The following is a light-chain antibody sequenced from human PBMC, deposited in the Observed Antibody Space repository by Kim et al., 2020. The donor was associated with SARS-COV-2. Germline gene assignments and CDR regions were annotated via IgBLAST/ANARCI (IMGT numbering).Light chain of an antibody. Sequence: EIVLTQSPATLSLSPGGRATLSCRASQGVSTYLAWYQQKPGQAPRLLIYDASNRATGIPARFSGSGSGTDFTLTISSLEPEDFAVYYCQQRSNGLTFGGGTKVDIK. CDR3: QQRSNGLT. CDR2: DAS. J-gene: IGKJ4*01. V-gene: IGKV3-11*01. CDR1: QGVSTY.